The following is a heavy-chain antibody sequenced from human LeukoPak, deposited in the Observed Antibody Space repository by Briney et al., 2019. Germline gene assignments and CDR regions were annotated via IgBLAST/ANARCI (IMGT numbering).Heavy chain of an antibody. CDR1: GYTFTADY. CDR2: VNPNSGDT. V-gene: IGHV1-2*02. Sequence: ASVKVSCKCTGYTFTADYLHWVRQAPGQGLEWMGWVNPNSGDTSYPQKFQGRVTMTRDTSISTAYMELSRSGSDDTAVYYCARCSGVWTGFSNWGQGTLVTVSS. D-gene: IGHD3/OR15-3a*01. J-gene: IGHJ1*01. CDR3: ARCSGVWTGFSN.